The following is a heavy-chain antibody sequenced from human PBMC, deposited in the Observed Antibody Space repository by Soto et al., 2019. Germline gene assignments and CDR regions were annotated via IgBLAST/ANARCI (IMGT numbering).Heavy chain of an antibody. V-gene: IGHV4-34*01. CDR1: GGSFSGYY. J-gene: IGHJ4*02. CDR2: INHSGST. CDR3: ASLAPWELFDY. Sequence: PSETLSLTCAVYGGSFSGYYWSWIRQPPGKGLEWIGEINHSGSTNYNPSLKSRVTISVDTSKNQFSLKLSSVTAADTAVYYCASLAPWELFDYWGQGTLVTVSS. D-gene: IGHD1-7*01.